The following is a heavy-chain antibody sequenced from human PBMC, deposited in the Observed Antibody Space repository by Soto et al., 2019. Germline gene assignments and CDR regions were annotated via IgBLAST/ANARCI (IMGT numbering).Heavy chain of an antibody. Sequence: HPGGSLRLSCAASGFTFSSYAMHWVRQAPGKGLEWVAVISYDGSNKYYADSVKGRFTISRDNSKNTLYLQMNSLRAEDTAVYYCASLRWLQVDAFDIWGQGTMVTVSS. D-gene: IGHD5-12*01. CDR2: ISYDGSNK. V-gene: IGHV3-30-3*01. CDR3: ASLRWLQVDAFDI. CDR1: GFTFSSYA. J-gene: IGHJ3*02.